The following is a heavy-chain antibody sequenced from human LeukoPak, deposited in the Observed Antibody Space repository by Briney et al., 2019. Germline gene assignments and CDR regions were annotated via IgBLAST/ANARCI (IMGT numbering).Heavy chain of an antibody. CDR2: IRHDSSDI. Sequence: TGGSLRLSCAASGFTFSTYSMNWVRQAPGKGLEWISFIRHDSSDIYYADSVKGRFTISRDNAKNSLYLQMNSLRAEDTAVYYCAKDVIFWSGTLDYWGQGTLVTVSS. V-gene: IGHV3-48*01. J-gene: IGHJ4*02. D-gene: IGHD3-3*01. CDR3: AKDVIFWSGTLDY. CDR1: GFTFSTYS.